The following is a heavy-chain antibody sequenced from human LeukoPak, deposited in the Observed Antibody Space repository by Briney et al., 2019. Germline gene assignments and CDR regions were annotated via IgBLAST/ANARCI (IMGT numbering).Heavy chain of an antibody. CDR2: INHSGST. CDR3: ARGYYDSSVGFDY. CDR1: GGSFSGYY. D-gene: IGHD3-22*01. J-gene: IGHJ4*02. Sequence: PSETLSLTCAVYGGSFSGYYWSWIRQPPGKGLEWIGEINHSGSTNYNPSLKSRVTISVDTSKNQFSLKLSSVTAADTAMYYCARGYYDSSVGFDYWGQGTLVTVSS. V-gene: IGHV4-34*01.